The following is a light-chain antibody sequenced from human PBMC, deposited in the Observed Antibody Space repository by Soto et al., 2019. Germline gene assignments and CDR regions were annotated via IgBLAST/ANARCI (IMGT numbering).Light chain of an antibody. CDR1: QSVSSN. J-gene: IGKJ1*01. V-gene: IGKV3-15*01. CDR2: GAS. CDR3: QQYNNWPPVT. Sequence: EIMMTQSPATLSVSPGERATLSCRASQSVSSNLAWYQQKPGQAPRLLIYGASTRATGIPARFSGSGSGTEFPLTISSLQSEDFAVYYCQQYNNWPPVTFGQGTKVDI.